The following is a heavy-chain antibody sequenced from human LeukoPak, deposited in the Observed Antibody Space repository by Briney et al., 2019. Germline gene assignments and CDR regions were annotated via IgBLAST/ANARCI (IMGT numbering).Heavy chain of an antibody. Sequence: GGSLRLSCAASGFTFSSYAMTWVRQAPGKGLEWVSMISGSGGGTYYADSVRGRFTISRDNSKNTLNLQMDSLRAEDTAVYYCAKDRGYGSGWKYFDYWGQGTLVTVSS. CDR1: GFTFSSYA. J-gene: IGHJ4*02. CDR2: ISGSGGGT. D-gene: IGHD6-25*01. V-gene: IGHV3-23*01. CDR3: AKDRGYGSGWKYFDY.